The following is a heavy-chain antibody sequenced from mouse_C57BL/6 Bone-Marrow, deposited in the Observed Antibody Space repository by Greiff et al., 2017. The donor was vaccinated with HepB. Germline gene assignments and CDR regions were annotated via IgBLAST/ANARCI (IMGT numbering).Heavy chain of an antibody. V-gene: IGHV1-53*01. D-gene: IGHD1-1*01. J-gene: IGHJ3*01. CDR2: INPSNGGT. Sequence: VQLQESGAELARPGASVKLSCKASGYTFTSYWMHWVKQRPGQGLEWIGNINPSNGGTNYNEKFKSKATLTVDKSSSTAYMQLSSLTSEDSAVYYCARLLAWFAYWGQGTLVTVSA. CDR1: GYTFTSYW. CDR3: ARLLAWFAY.